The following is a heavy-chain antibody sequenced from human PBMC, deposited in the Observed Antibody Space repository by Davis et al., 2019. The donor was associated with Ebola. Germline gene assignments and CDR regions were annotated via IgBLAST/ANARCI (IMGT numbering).Heavy chain of an antibody. V-gene: IGHV1-18*04. CDR3: ARHLGWLVVY. Sequence: ASVKVSCKASGYTFTNYGITWVRQAPGQGLEWMGWINPHNGNTNYAQNVQGRVTMTTDTSTSTAYMEVGSLKSDDTAVYYCARHLGWLVVYWGQGTLVTVSS. CDR2: INPHNGNT. CDR1: GYTFTNYG. D-gene: IGHD6-19*01. J-gene: IGHJ4*02.